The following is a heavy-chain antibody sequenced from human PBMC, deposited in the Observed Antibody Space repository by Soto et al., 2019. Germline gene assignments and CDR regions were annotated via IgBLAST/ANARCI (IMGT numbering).Heavy chain of an antibody. D-gene: IGHD2-2*01. CDR1: GGSISSYY. CDR2: IYYSGST. CDR3: ARAIIPLPAALLPWFDP. V-gene: IGHV4-59*01. J-gene: IGHJ5*02. Sequence: SETLSLTCTVSGGSISSYYWSWIRQPPGKGLEWIGYIYYSGSTNYNPSLKSRVTISVDTSKNQFSLKLSSVTAADTAVYYCARAIIPLPAALLPWFDPWGQGTLVTVSS.